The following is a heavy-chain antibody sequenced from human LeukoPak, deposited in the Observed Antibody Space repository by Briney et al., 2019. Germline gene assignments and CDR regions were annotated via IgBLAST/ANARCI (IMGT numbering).Heavy chain of an antibody. Sequence: SETLSLTCTVSGGSISSYYWGWIRQPAGKGLEWIGRIYTSGSTNYNPSLKSRVTMSVDTSKNQFSLKLSSVTAADTAVYYCARDLTLIFGGIGWFDPWGQGTLVTVSS. CDR2: IYTSGST. CDR3: ARDLTLIFGGIGWFDP. V-gene: IGHV4-4*07. J-gene: IGHJ5*02. CDR1: GGSISSYY. D-gene: IGHD3-3*01.